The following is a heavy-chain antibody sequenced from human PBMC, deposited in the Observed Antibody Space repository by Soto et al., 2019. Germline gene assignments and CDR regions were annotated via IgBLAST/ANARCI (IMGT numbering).Heavy chain of an antibody. CDR3: ARGDYSREYYYYGMDV. CDR1: GDSIGNSH. V-gene: IGHV4-4*09. CDR2: TFSRGSA. J-gene: IGHJ6*02. Sequence: SETLSLTCTVSGDSIGNSHWSWIRQPPGKGLEWIGLTFSRGSATYNPSLKSRVTISVDTSKNQLSLSLTSVTAADTAVYYCARGDYSREYYYYGMDVWGQGSTVTVSS. D-gene: IGHD4-4*01.